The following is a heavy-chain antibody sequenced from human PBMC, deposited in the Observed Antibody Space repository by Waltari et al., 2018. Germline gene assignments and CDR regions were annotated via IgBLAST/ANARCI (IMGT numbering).Heavy chain of an antibody. CDR1: GYSITSAYW. Sequence: QVQLQESGPGLVKHSETLSLTCGVAGYSITSAYWSAWFRQPAGKGLEWSASIHYTGDTQYSPSLKSRVTISADKSKNEVSLRLSSVTAADTAVYYCARHQDWGVVSATWFDPWGQGTLVTVSS. V-gene: IGHV4-38-2*01. J-gene: IGHJ5*02. CDR2: IHYTGDT. D-gene: IGHD2-21*02. CDR3: ARHQDWGVVSATWFDP.